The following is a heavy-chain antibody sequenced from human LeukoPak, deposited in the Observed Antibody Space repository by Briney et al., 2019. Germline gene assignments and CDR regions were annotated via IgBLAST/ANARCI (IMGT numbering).Heavy chain of an antibody. V-gene: IGHV3-23*01. CDR2: ISAICGSS. CDR3: ECLGGCIGHSFYY. J-gene: IGHJ4*02. CDR1: GFTFSNFA. D-gene: IGHD5/OR15-5a*01. Sequence: PGGSLRLSCEASGFTFSNFAMTWVRQAPGKGLEWVGGISAICGSSYYAYSFKGGFTISRDNSKNTVYMQMNRVRAEDTAVYDCECLGGCIGHSFYYWGQGTLVTVSS.